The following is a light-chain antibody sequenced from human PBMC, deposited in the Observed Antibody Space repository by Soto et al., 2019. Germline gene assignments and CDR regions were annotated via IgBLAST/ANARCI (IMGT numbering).Light chain of an antibody. CDR1: QSVSSSY. V-gene: IGKV3-20*01. CDR2: GAS. J-gene: IGKJ2*01. CDR3: QKYGSSPYT. Sequence: EIVLTQSPGTLTLSPGERATLSCRASQSVSSSYLAWYQQKPGQDPRLLIYGASSRATGIPDRFSGSGSGTDFTLTISRLEPEYFAVYYCQKYGSSPYTFGQGTKLEIK.